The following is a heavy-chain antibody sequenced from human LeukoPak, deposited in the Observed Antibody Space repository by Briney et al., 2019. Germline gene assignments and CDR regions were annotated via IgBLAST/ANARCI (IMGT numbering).Heavy chain of an antibody. CDR3: ARGGYFDILTGYYQTQYYYPMDV. D-gene: IGHD3-9*01. CDR1: GFTFSSYA. CDR2: TSYDGGNK. V-gene: IGHV3-30*04. J-gene: IGHJ6*02. Sequence: GGSLRLSCAASGFTFSSYAIHWVRQAPGKGLEWVAVTSYDGGNKYYGDSVKGRFTISRDNSKSTLYLEVSSLRAEDTAVYYCARGGYFDILTGYYQTQYYYPMDVWGRGTTVTVSS.